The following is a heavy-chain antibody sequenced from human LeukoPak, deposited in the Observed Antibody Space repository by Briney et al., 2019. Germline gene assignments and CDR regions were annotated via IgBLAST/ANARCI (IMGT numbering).Heavy chain of an antibody. D-gene: IGHD3-10*01. CDR2: LYSGSDT. CDR3: ARVGDHFHWYLDL. Sequence: GGSLRPSCAASGFTVSTNYMNWVRQAQGKGMEWDSILYSGSDTYYADSVKGRFTISRDSSKNPLFLQMGNLRAEDTAVYYCARVGDHFHWYLDLWGRGTLVTVSS. J-gene: IGHJ2*01. V-gene: IGHV3-53*01. CDR1: GFTVSTNY.